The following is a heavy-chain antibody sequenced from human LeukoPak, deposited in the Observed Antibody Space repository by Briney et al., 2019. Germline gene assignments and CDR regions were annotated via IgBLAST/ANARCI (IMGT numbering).Heavy chain of an antibody. D-gene: IGHD6-13*01. J-gene: IGHJ4*02. V-gene: IGHV4-39*07. CDR1: GGSISSSSYY. CDR2: MYYSGST. CDR3: ARVTGYMTEDYFDY. Sequence: SETLSLTCTVSGGSISSSSYYWGWIRQPPGKVLEWIGSMYYSGSTYYNPSLKSRVTISVDTSKNQFSLRLSSVTAADTAVYYCARVTGYMTEDYFDYWGQGTLITVSS.